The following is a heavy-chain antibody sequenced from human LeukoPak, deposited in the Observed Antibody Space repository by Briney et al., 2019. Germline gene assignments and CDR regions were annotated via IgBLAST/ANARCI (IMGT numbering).Heavy chain of an antibody. V-gene: IGHV4-38-2*02. Sequence: SETLSLTCTVSGYSISSGYYWGWIRQPPGKGLEWIGSIYYSGSTYYNPSLKSRVTISVDTSKNQFSLKLSSVTAADTAVYYCARVSLLVVITNWYFDLWGRGTLVTVSS. J-gene: IGHJ2*01. CDR1: GYSISSGYY. D-gene: IGHD3-22*01. CDR3: ARVSLLVVITNWYFDL. CDR2: IYYSGST.